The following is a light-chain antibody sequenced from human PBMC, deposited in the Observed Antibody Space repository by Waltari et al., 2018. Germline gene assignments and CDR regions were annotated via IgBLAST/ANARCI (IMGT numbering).Light chain of an antibody. Sequence: DIVLTQSPATLSLSPGERATLSCRASQSVANYLAWYQQKPGQAPRLLIYDVSNRATDIPARFSGSGFATDFTLTISSLQPEDFATYFCQQSYITPYTFGQGTKLEI. CDR1: QSVANY. J-gene: IGKJ2*01. V-gene: IGKV3-11*01. CDR2: DVS. CDR3: QQSYITPYT.